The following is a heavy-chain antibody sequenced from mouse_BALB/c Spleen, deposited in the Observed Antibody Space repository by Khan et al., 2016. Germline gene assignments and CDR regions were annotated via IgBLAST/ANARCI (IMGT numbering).Heavy chain of an antibody. CDR2: ISSGGST. V-gene: IGHV5-6-5*01. CDR3: AREDYGNYGDYFDY. Sequence: EVELVESGGGLVKPGGSLKLSCAASGFTFSSYAKSWVRQTPEKRLEWVASISSGGSTYYSDSLKGRFTISRDNARNILYLQMSSLRSEDTAMYYCAREDYGNYGDYFDYWGQGTTLTVSS. J-gene: IGHJ2*01. D-gene: IGHD2-1*01. CDR1: GFTFSSYA.